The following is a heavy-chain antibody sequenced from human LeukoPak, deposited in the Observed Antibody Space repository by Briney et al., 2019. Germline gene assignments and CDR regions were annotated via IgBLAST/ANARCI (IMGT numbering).Heavy chain of an antibody. CDR2: IYSGGST. J-gene: IGHJ6*02. Sequence: GGSLRLSRAASGFIVSSSYMTWVRQAPGKGLEWVSIIYSGGSTYYADSVKGRFTVSRDNSKNTLYLQMNSLRVEDTAVYYCARGDPYYGVDVWGQGTTVTVSS. CDR3: ARGDPYYGVDV. CDR1: GFIVSSSY. V-gene: IGHV3-53*01.